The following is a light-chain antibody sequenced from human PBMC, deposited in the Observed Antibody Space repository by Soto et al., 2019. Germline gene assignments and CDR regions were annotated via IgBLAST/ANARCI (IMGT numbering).Light chain of an antibody. CDR3: QQYGSSGT. J-gene: IGKJ1*01. CDR2: GAS. CDR1: QSVSNNY. V-gene: IGKV3-20*01. Sequence: EIVLTQSPGTPSLSPGERATLSCRASQSVSNNYLAWYQQKPGQAPRLLIYGASNRATGIPDRSSGSGSGTDFTLTISRLEPEDFAVYYCQQYGSSGTFGQRSMADVK.